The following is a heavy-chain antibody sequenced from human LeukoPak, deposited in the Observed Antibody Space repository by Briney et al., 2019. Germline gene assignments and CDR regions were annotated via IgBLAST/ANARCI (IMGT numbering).Heavy chain of an antibody. Sequence: SVKVSCKASGGTFSSYAISWVRQAPGQGLEWMGGIIPIFGTANYAQKFQGRVTITADESTSTAYMELSSLRSEDPAVYYCARESFVATILGAFDYWGQGTLVTVSS. V-gene: IGHV1-69*13. CDR2: IIPIFGTA. CDR3: ARESFVATILGAFDY. D-gene: IGHD5-12*01. CDR1: GGTFSSYA. J-gene: IGHJ4*02.